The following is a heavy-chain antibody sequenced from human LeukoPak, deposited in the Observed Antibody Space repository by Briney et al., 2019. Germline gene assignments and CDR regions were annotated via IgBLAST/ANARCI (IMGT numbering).Heavy chain of an antibody. Sequence: PSETLSLTCAVYGGSFSGYYWSWIRQPPGKGLEWIGEINHSGSTNYNPSLKSRVTISVDTSKNQFSLKLSSVTAADTAVYYCARGAVAGRKFDYWGQGTLVTVSS. J-gene: IGHJ4*02. CDR3: ARGAVAGRKFDY. D-gene: IGHD6-19*01. CDR1: GGSFSGYY. CDR2: INHSGST. V-gene: IGHV4-34*01.